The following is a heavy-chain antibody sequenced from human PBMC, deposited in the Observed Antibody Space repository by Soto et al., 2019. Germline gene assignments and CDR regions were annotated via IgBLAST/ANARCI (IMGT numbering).Heavy chain of an antibody. V-gene: IGHV1-18*01. D-gene: IGHD5-18*01. Sequence: ASVKVSCKASGDTFTSYGISWVRQAPGQGLEWMGWISTYNGNINYAQKLQGRVTMTTDTSTSTAYMELRSLRSDDTAVYYCARDVDTAMVSGPPDYWGQGTLVTVSS. J-gene: IGHJ4*02. CDR1: GDTFTSYG. CDR2: ISTYNGNI. CDR3: ARDVDTAMVSGPPDY.